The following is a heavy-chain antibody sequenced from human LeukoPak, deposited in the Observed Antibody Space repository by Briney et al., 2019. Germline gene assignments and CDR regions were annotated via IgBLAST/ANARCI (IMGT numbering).Heavy chain of an antibody. V-gene: IGHV1-2*02. CDR2: INPNSGGT. J-gene: IGHJ6*03. Sequence: GASVKVSCKAFGYTFTGFHIHWVRQAPGQGFEWMGWINPNSGGTNYAQKFQGRVTMTRDTSISTAYMELSRLRSDDTAVYYCARAPPKYDILTGYSHYYYYMDVWGKGTTVTVSS. CDR3: ARAPPKYDILTGYSHYYYYMDV. D-gene: IGHD3-9*01. CDR1: GYTFTGFH.